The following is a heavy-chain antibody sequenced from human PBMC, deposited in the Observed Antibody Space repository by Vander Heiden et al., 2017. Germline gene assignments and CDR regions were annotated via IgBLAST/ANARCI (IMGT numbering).Heavy chain of an antibody. J-gene: IGHJ4*02. D-gene: IGHD6-6*01. Sequence: QVQLVESGGGVVQPGRSLRLSCAGSGFTFSSYARHWVRQAPGKGLEWVAVISYDGSNKYYADSVKGRFTISRDNSKNTLYLQMNSLRAEDTAVYYCARDPEYSSSTTFDYWGQGTLVTVSS. CDR3: ARDPEYSSSTTFDY. CDR2: ISYDGSNK. V-gene: IGHV3-30*04. CDR1: GFTFSSYA.